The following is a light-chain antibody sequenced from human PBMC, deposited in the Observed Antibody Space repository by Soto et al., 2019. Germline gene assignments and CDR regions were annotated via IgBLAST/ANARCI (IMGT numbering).Light chain of an antibody. J-gene: IGLJ1*01. CDR3: NAYTTSSTYV. V-gene: IGLV2-14*01. CDR1: SSDVGGYNF. CDR2: EVS. Sequence: QAVVTQPASVSGSPGQSITVSCTGTSSDVGGYNFVSWYQQHPGKAPKLMIFEVSNRPSGVSNRFSGSKSGNTASLTISGLQAEDEADYYCNAYTTSSTYVFGTGTQLTVL.